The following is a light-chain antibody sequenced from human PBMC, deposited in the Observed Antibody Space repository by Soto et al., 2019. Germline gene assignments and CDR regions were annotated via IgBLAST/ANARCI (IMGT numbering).Light chain of an antibody. CDR2: GAS. J-gene: IGKJ1*01. V-gene: IGKV3-15*01. CDR1: QSVGAN. Sequence: EIVMTQSPATLSVSPGERATLSCRASQSVGANLTWYQQKRGQAPRLLIYGASMRATGVPARFSGSGSGTEFTLTISSLQSEEFAVYSCQQYNNWPWTFGQGNKV. CDR3: QQYNNWPWT.